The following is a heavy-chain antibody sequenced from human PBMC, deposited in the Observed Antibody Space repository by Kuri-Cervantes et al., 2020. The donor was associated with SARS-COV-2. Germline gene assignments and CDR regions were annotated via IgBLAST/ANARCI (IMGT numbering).Heavy chain of an antibody. Sequence: ASVKVSCKASGYTFTGYFVHWVRQAPGQGLEWMGWINPNSGGTNYAQKFQGRVTMTRDTSISTAYMELSRLRSDDTAVYYCARASSIVVVPAAPFDYWGQGTLVTVSS. J-gene: IGHJ4*02. CDR3: ARASSIVVVPAAPFDY. CDR1: GYTFTGYF. CDR2: INPNSGGT. V-gene: IGHV1-2*02. D-gene: IGHD2-2*01.